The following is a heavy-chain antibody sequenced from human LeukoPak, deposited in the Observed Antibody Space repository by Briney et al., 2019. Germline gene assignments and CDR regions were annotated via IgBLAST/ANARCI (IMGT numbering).Heavy chain of an antibody. CDR1: GYTLTESS. CDR2: FDPEDGEA. CDR3: VTDIRSGWRNY. D-gene: IGHD6-19*01. Sequence: GASVKVSCKVSGYTLTESSVHWVRLPPGKGLEWMGGFDPEDGEAIYAPKIQGRVTMTEDTSTDTAYLELRSLRSDDTAVYYCVTDIRSGWRNYWGQGTLITVSS. J-gene: IGHJ4*02. V-gene: IGHV1-24*01.